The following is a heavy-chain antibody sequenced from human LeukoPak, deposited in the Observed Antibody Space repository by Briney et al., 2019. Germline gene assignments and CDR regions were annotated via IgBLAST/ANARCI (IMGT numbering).Heavy chain of an antibody. D-gene: IGHD2-2*01. CDR2: INHSGSA. V-gene: IGHV4-34*01. CDR1: GGSISSYY. J-gene: IGHJ4*02. Sequence: SETLSLTCTVSGGSISSYYWSWIRQPPGKGLEWIGQINHSGSANYNPSLESRVTISVDTPKNQFSLNLTSVTAADTAVYYCARAKYQPLPDYWGQGTLVTVSS. CDR3: ARAKYQPLPDY.